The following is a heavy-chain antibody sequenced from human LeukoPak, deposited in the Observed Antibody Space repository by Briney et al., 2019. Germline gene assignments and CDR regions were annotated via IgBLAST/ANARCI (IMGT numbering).Heavy chain of an antibody. CDR1: GDSISYFY. J-gene: IGHJ4*02. Sequence: SETLSLTCTVSGDSISYFYWSWIRQPPGKGLEWIGYIYYSGSTNYNPSLKSRVTISVDTSKNQFSLKLSSMTAADTAVYYCTRARSSGWGHNFDYWGQGTRVTVSA. V-gene: IGHV4-59*01. D-gene: IGHD6-19*01. CDR2: IYYSGST. CDR3: TRARSSGWGHNFDY.